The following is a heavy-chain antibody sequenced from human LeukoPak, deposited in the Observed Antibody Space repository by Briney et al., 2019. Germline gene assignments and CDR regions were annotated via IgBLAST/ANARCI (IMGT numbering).Heavy chain of an antibody. CDR2: IYYSGST. J-gene: IGHJ6*03. CDR1: GGSISSGGYY. CDR3: ARDPSTMVQGKRTVYYYMDV. V-gene: IGHV4-31*03. D-gene: IGHD3-10*01. Sequence: SETLSLTCTVSGGSISSGGYYWSWIRQHPGKGLEWIGYIYYSGSTYYNPSLKSRVTISVDTSKNQFSLKLSSVTAADTAVYYCARDPSTMVQGKRTVYYYMDVWGKGTTVTVSS.